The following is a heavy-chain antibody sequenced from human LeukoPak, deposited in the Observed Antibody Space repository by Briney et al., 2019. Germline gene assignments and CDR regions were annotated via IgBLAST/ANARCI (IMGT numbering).Heavy chain of an antibody. J-gene: IGHJ4*02. CDR3: ARAEKCGDYGYYFDY. CDR1: GGSISSSSYY. V-gene: IGHV4-39*07. D-gene: IGHD4-17*01. Sequence: SETLSLTCTVSGGSISSSSYYWGWIRQPPGKGLEWIGSIYYSGSTYYNPSLKSRVTISVDTSKNQFSLKLSSVTAADTAVYYCARAEKCGDYGYYFDYWGQGTLVTVSS. CDR2: IYYSGST.